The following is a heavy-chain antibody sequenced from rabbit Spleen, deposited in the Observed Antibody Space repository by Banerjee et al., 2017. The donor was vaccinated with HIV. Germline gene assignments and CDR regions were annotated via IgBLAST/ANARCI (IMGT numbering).Heavy chain of an antibody. D-gene: IGHD6-1*01. Sequence: EQLEESGGGLVKPEGSLTLTCKASGVSLNDKDVMCWVRQAPGKGLEWIGYIDPIFGSTYYASWAKGRFTISKTSSTTVTLQMTSLTAADTATYFCAREKSGNFGYDLWGPGTLVTVS. J-gene: IGHJ4*01. V-gene: IGHV1S45*01. CDR1: GVSLNDKDV. CDR2: IDPIFGST. CDR3: AREKSGNFGYDL.